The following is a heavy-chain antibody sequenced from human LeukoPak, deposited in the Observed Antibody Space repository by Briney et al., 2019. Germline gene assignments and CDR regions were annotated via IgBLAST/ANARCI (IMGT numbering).Heavy chain of an antibody. CDR3: ETRVVPMYYFDY. V-gene: IGHV4-39*07. CDR1: GVSISSSRYY. Sequence: SETLSLTCSVSGVSISSSRYYWGWIRQPPGKGLEWIGSIYYSGSTYNNPSLKSRVTISVDTSKNQFSLKLSSVTAADTAVYYCETRVVPMYYFDYWGQGTLVTVSS. D-gene: IGHD3-3*01. CDR2: IYYSGST. J-gene: IGHJ4*02.